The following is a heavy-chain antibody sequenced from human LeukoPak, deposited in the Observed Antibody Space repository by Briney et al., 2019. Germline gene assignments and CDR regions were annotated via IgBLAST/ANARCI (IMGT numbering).Heavy chain of an antibody. V-gene: IGHV1-46*01. CDR3: AVVRGFFSWFDP. Sequence: ASVKVSCKASGYTLTNNYVHWVRQAPGQGLEWMGVINPSGSSTYYAQKFQGRVTMTRDTSTNTVYMELSSLRSEDTAVYYCAVVRGFFSWFDPWGQGTLVTVSS. D-gene: IGHD3-10*01. CDR2: INPSGSST. J-gene: IGHJ5*02. CDR1: GYTLTNNY.